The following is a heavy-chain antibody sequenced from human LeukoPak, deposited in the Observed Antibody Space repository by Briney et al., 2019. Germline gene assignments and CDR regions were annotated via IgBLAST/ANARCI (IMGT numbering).Heavy chain of an antibody. D-gene: IGHD1-1*01. J-gene: IGHJ4*02. Sequence: GGSLRLSCAASGFTFSSYAMHWVRQAPGKGLEWVAVISYDGSNKYYADSVKGRFTISRDNSKNTLYLQMNSLRAEDAAVYYCARTHWDYWGQGTLVTVSS. CDR1: GFTFSSYA. CDR3: ARTHWDY. CDR2: ISYDGSNK. V-gene: IGHV3-30-3*01.